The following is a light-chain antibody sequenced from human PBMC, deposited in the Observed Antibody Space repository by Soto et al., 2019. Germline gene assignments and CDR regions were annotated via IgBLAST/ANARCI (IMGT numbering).Light chain of an antibody. CDR2: GAS. Sequence: EIVMTQSPATLSVSPGERATLSCRASQSVSSNLAWYQQKPGQAPRLLIYGASTRATGIPARFSGSGSGTEFTLTISSVQSEDFEVYYCQQYNDWPYTFGQGTKLEIK. CDR1: QSVSSN. V-gene: IGKV3-15*01. CDR3: QQYNDWPYT. J-gene: IGKJ2*01.